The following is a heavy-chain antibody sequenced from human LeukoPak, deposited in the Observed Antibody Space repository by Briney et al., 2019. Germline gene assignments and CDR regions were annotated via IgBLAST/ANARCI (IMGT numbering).Heavy chain of an antibody. D-gene: IGHD3-10*01. J-gene: IGHJ4*02. CDR2: ISSSGSTI. V-gene: IGHV3-48*03. CDR3: ARGVGYGSGSYYTPEDY. Sequence: GGSLRLSCAASGFTFSSYEMNWVRQAPGKGLEWVSYISSSGSTIYYADSVKGRFTISRDNAKNSLYLQMNSLRAEDTAVYYCARGVGYGSGSYYTPEDYWGQGTLVTVSS. CDR1: GFTFSSYE.